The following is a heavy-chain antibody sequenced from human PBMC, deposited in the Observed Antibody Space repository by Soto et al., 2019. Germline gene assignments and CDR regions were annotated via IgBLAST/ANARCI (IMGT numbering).Heavy chain of an antibody. CDR3: AKDIGETIQAPDY. Sequence: PGGSMRLSCSASGFTVDDYSMHWVRQAPGKGLEWVSGISWNSGSIGYADSVKGRFTISRDNAKNSLYLQMNSLRAEDTALYYCAKDIGETIQAPDYWGQGTLVTVSS. CDR2: ISWNSGSI. CDR1: GFTVDDYS. V-gene: IGHV3-9*01. D-gene: IGHD2-2*02. J-gene: IGHJ4*02.